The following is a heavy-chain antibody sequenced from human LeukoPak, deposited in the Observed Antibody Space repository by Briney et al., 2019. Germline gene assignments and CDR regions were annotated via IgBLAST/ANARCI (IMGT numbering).Heavy chain of an antibody. Sequence: GASVKVSCKVPGYTLTELSMHWVRQAPGKGLEWMGGFDPEDGETIYAQKFQGRVTMTEDTSTDTAYMELSSLRSEDTAVYYCATFVEEEPKDYYYYYGMDVWGQGTTVTVSS. J-gene: IGHJ6*02. CDR1: GYTLTELS. CDR3: ATFVEEEPKDYYYYYGMDV. D-gene: IGHD2-15*01. CDR2: FDPEDGET. V-gene: IGHV1-24*01.